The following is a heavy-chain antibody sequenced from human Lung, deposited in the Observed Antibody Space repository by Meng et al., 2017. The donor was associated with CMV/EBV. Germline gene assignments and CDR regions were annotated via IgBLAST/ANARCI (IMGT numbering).Heavy chain of an antibody. CDR3: ARGKQDAWELLAY. Sequence: QGQRQESGQGLVKPSGTLSVTCGASGVSISSNIRWTWVRQPPGKGLEWIGDIDDSGSTNYNPSLNSRISISLDKSKNHFSLKVNSVTAADTAVYYCARGKQDAWELLAYWGQGALVTVSS. J-gene: IGHJ4*02. V-gene: IGHV4-4*02. D-gene: IGHD1-26*01. CDR2: IDDSGST. CDR1: GVSISSNIR.